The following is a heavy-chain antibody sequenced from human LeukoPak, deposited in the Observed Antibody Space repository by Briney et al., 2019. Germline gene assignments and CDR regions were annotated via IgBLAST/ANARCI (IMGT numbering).Heavy chain of an antibody. V-gene: IGHV3-23*01. CDR2: INPTGTRK. CDR3: VKGDPLGSGYSLSGDKYDM. D-gene: IGHD3-22*01. CDR1: GFTFSICA. Sequence: PGESLRLSCAGSGFTFSICAMNWVRQAPGKRLEWVSIINPTGTRKSYADSVKGRFTISRDNSNNTLYLQMNGLRAEDAAVYYCVKGDPLGSGYSLSGDKYDMWGQGTMVIVSS. J-gene: IGHJ3*02.